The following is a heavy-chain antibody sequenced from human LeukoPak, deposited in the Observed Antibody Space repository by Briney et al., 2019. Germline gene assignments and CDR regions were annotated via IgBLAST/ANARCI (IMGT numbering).Heavy chain of an antibody. CDR2: IKQDGSEK. V-gene: IGHV3-7*03. D-gene: IGHD1-26*01. Sequence: GGSLRLSCAASGFTLSTYWMTWVRQAPGKGLEWVANIKQDGSEKYYVDSVKGRFTISRDNAKNSLYLQMNSLRAEDTALYYCARDYFGSPSALDYWGQGTLVTVSS. CDR1: GFTLSTYW. CDR3: ARDYFGSPSALDY. J-gene: IGHJ4*02.